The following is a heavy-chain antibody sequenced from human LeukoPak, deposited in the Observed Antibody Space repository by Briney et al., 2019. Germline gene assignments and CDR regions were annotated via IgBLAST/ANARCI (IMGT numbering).Heavy chain of an antibody. CDR1: GSSFTSYW. CDR2: IYPGDCDT. V-gene: IGHV5-51*01. CDR3: ARLYDFWRGFDY. D-gene: IGHD3-3*01. Sequence: GASLKISCKGSGSSFTSYWIGWVRKMPGKGLEWMGIIYPGDCDTRYRPSFQGQLTLSAAKSISTAYLQWSSLKASDTAMYYCARLYDFWRGFDYWGQGTLVTVSS. J-gene: IGHJ4*02.